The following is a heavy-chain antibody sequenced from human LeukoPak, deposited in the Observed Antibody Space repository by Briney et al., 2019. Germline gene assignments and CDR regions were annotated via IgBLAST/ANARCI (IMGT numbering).Heavy chain of an antibody. CDR3: ARDPALRPKLAAFTFGGVIVIRTVIDY. D-gene: IGHD3-16*02. Sequence: PGGSLRLSCAASGFTFSSYAMHWVRQAPGKGLEWVAVISYDGSNKYYADSVKGRFTISRDNSKNTLYLQMNSLRAEDTAVYYCARDPALRPKLAAFTFGGVIVIRTVIDYWGQGTLVTVSS. CDR2: ISYDGSNK. J-gene: IGHJ4*02. V-gene: IGHV3-30*04. CDR1: GFTFSSYA.